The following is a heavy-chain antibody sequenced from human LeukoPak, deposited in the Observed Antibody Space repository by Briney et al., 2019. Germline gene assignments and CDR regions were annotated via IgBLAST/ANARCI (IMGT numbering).Heavy chain of an antibody. CDR3: AKGVNSHWVQCFDL. J-gene: IGHJ2*01. V-gene: IGHV3-23*01. D-gene: IGHD7-27*01. Sequence: GGSLRLSCEASASTFGNYALTWARQAPGKGLEWVSGIGGSGANTYYADSVKGRFTISRDNSKNTLCLQMNSLRAEDTAVYYCAKGVNSHWVQCFDLWGRGTLVTVSS. CDR1: ASTFGNYA. CDR2: IGGSGANT.